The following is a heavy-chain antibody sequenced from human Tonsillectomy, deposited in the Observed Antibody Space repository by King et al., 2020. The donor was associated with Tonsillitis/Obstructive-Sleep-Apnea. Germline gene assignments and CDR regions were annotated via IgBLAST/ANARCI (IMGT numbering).Heavy chain of an antibody. D-gene: IGHD2-15*01. CDR2: IKRDGSEK. Sequence: VQLVESGGGLVQPGGSLRLSCAGSGFTFTTYWMTWVRQAPGKGLEWVANIKRDGSEKNYVDSVKGRFTNSRDNAKNSLYLQMNSLRAEDTAVYYCARDLSYCSGGSCYDRFDYWGQGTLVTVSS. J-gene: IGHJ4*02. CDR3: ARDLSYCSGGSCYDRFDY. V-gene: IGHV3-7*01. CDR1: GFTFTTYW.